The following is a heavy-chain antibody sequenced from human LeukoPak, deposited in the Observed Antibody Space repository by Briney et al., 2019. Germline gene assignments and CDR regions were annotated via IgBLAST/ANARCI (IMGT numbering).Heavy chain of an antibody. V-gene: IGHV3-74*01. CDR3: ARATGATSSSGSYRF. J-gene: IGHJ4*02. CDR2: INTDGGST. D-gene: IGHD6-6*01. CDR1: GFTFNYYW. Sequence: GGSLRLSCAASGFTFNYYWMDWVRQAPGKGLVWVSRINTDGGSTSYADSVKGRFTISRDNAKNTLYLQMNSLRAEDTAVYFCARATGATSSSGSYRFWGQGTLVTVSS.